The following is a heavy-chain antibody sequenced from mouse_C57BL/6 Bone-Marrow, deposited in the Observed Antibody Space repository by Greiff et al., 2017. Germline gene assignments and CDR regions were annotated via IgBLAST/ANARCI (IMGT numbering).Heavy chain of an antibody. CDR1: GYTFTSYW. CDR2: IDPNSGGT. D-gene: IGHD1-1*01. CDR3: AKDYYCISPSWFAY. J-gene: IGHJ3*01. V-gene: IGHV1-72*01. Sequence: QVQLQQPGAELVKPGASVKLSCKASGYTFTSYWMHWVKQRPGRGLEWIGRIDPNSGGTKYNEKFKSKATLTVDKPSRTSYMQLSSLTSEDSSVYYCAKDYYCISPSWFAYWGQGTLVTVSA.